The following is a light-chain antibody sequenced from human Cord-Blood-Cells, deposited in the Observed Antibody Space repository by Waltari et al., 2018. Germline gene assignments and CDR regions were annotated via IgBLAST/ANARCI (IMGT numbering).Light chain of an antibody. Sequence: DIQLTQSPSFLSASVGDRVTITCRASQGISSYLAWYQQKPGKAPKPLIYAASTLQTGVPSRFSGKGSGTEFTLTCSSLQPEDFATYYCQQLNSYPLTFSGGTKVEIK. CDR1: QGISSY. V-gene: IGKV1-9*01. CDR3: QQLNSYPLT. J-gene: IGKJ4*02. CDR2: AAS.